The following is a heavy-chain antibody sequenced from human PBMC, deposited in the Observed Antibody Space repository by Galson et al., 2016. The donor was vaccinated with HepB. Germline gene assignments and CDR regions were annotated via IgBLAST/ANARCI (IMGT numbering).Heavy chain of an antibody. D-gene: IGHD2-15*01. J-gene: IGHJ5*01. CDR1: GFTFNRYS. CDR2: ISFDGTKT. CDR3: ARDRGGSAGGYNWFDS. V-gene: IGHV3-30*04. Sequence: SLRLSCAGSGFTFNRYSIHWFRQAPGKGLEWVALISFDGTKTSYADSVKGRFTISRDNAKNTLYLQMNSLKADDTAVYYCARDRGGSAGGYNWFDSWGQGMLVTVSS.